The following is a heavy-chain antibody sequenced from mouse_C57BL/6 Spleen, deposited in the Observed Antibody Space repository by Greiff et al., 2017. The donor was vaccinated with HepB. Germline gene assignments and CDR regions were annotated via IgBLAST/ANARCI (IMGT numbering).Heavy chain of an antibody. CDR2: INPNNGGT. J-gene: IGHJ2*01. Sequence: VQLQQSGPELVKPGASVKISCKASGYTFTDYYMNWVKQSHGKSLEWIGDINPNNGGTSYNQKFKGKATLTVDKSSSTAYMELRSLTSEDSAVYYCARFYYYGSSAGYFDYWGQGTTLTVSS. CDR1: GYTFTDYY. D-gene: IGHD1-1*01. CDR3: ARFYYYGSSAGYFDY. V-gene: IGHV1-26*01.